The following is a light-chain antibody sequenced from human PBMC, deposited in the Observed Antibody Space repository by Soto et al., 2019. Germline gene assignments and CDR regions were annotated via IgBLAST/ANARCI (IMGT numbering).Light chain of an antibody. CDR2: GVY. CDR1: QTGNNNY. Sequence: IVLTQSPGTLSLSPGGRSTLSGRSSQTGNNNYLAWYQHKSGQAPRLLIYGVYTRASGIPDRFSGSGSGTEFTLTITRLEPEDSAVYFCQHYGYSQWTFGQGTKVDI. V-gene: IGKV3-20*01. J-gene: IGKJ1*01. CDR3: QHYGYSQWT.